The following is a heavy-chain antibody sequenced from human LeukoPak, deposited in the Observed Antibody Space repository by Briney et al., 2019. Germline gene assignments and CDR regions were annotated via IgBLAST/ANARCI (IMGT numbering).Heavy chain of an antibody. CDR3: VKGGKYSSGHYEY. Sequence: PGGSLRLSCSASGFTLSNYAMHWVRQAPGNGLEYVSAISVGGTNTYYADSVKGRFTISRDNSKNTLYLQMSSLRAEDAALYYCVKGGKYSSGHYEYWGQGTLVTVSS. V-gene: IGHV3-64D*09. CDR1: GFTLSNYA. J-gene: IGHJ4*02. D-gene: IGHD6-19*01. CDR2: ISVGGTNT.